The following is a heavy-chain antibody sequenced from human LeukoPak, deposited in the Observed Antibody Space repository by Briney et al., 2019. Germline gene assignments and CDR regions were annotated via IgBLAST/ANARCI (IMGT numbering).Heavy chain of an antibody. D-gene: IGHD2-2*01. CDR1: GFTFSSYG. V-gene: IGHV1-2*02. Sequence: PGRSLRLSCAASGFTFSSYGMHWVRQAPGQGLEWMGWINPNSGGTNYAQKFQGRVTMTRDTSISTAYMELSRLRSDDTAVYYCARSLGYCSSTSCPDAFDIWGQGTMVTVSS. CDR2: INPNSGGT. CDR3: ARSLGYCSSTSCPDAFDI. J-gene: IGHJ3*02.